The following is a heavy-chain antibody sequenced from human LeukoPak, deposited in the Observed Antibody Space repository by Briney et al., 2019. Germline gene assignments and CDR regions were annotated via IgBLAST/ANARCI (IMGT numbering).Heavy chain of an antibody. J-gene: IGHJ4*02. V-gene: IGHV4-61*02. CDR3: ARHSSGYDFWSGNGNHFDY. CDR2: IYTSGST. Sequence: SQTLSLTCAVSGGSISSGSYYWSWIRQPAGKGLVWIGRIYTSGSTNYNPSLKSRVTISVDTSKNQFSLKLSSVTAADTAVYYCARHSSGYDFWSGNGNHFDYWGQGTLVTVSS. CDR1: GGSISSGSYY. D-gene: IGHD3-3*01.